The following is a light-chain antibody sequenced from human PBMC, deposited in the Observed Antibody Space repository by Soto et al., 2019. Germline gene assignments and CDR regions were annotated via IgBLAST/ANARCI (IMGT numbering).Light chain of an antibody. CDR2: GAS. J-gene: IGKJ4*01. CDR1: QSVSSNS. V-gene: IGKV3-20*01. CDR3: QHSGRSPPLT. Sequence: EIVLTQSTGTLSLSPGDRATLSCTASQSVSSNSLAWYQQIPGQAPRLLIYGASSRATGVPDRFTGSGSGTHFPLTITRLEPEDFAVFYCQHSGRSPPLTFGGGTKVEIK.